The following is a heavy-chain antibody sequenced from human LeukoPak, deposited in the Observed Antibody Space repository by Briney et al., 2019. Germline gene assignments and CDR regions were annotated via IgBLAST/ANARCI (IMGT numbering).Heavy chain of an antibody. CDR1: GFTFSSYA. V-gene: IGHV3-23*01. CDR3: ARDKRRDYFDY. Sequence: QSGGSLRLSCAASGFTFSSYAMSWVRQAPGKGLEWVSAISGSGGSTYYADSVKGRFTISRDNAKNSLYLQMNSLRAEDTAVYYCARDKRRDYFDYWGQGTLVTVSS. J-gene: IGHJ4*02. D-gene: IGHD5-24*01. CDR2: ISGSGGST.